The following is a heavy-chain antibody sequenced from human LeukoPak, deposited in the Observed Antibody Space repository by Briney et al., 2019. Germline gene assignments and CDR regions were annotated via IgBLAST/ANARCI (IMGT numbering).Heavy chain of an antibody. CDR1: GFTFSGYS. J-gene: IGHJ4*02. D-gene: IGHD2-8*01. CDR2: ISSSSSSI. V-gene: IGHV3-21*04. Sequence: GGSLRLSCAASGFTFSGYSMNWVRQAPGKGLEWVSSISSSSSSIYYADSVKGRFTISRDSAKKSLYLQMNSLRAEDTAVYYCARAGDCTNGICYTADFDYWGQGTLVTVSS. CDR3: ARAGDCTNGICYTADFDY.